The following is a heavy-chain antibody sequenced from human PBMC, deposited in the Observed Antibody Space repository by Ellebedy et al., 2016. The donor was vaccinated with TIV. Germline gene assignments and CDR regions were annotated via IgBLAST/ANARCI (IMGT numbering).Heavy chain of an antibody. Sequence: GGSLRLSXAASGFTFSNAWMSWVRQAPGKGLEWVGRIKSKTDGGTIDYAAPVKGRFTISRDDSKNTLYLQMNSLKTEDTAVYYCTTGLSVTVAGDFDYWGQGTLVTVSS. CDR3: TTGLSVTVAGDFDY. CDR2: IKSKTDGGTI. J-gene: IGHJ4*02. D-gene: IGHD6-19*01. CDR1: GFTFSNAW. V-gene: IGHV3-15*01.